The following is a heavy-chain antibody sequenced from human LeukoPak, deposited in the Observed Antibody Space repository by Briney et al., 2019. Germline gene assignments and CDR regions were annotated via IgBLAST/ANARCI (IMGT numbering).Heavy chain of an antibody. CDR3: AKDQRGGVLRSY. J-gene: IGHJ4*02. D-gene: IGHD4/OR15-4a*01. V-gene: IGHV3-23*01. CDR2: ISDSGGST. CDR1: GFTFSSYA. Sequence: GGSLRLSCAASGFTFSSYAMSWVRQAPGKGLEWVSAISDSGGSTYYADSVKGRFTISRDNSKNTLYLQMNSLRAEDTAVYYCAKDQRGGVLRSYWGQGTLVTVSS.